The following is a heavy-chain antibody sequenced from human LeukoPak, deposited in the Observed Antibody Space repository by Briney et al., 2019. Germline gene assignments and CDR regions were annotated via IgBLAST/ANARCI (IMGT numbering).Heavy chain of an antibody. D-gene: IGHD1-26*01. Sequence: PGGSLRLSCAASGFTFSSYSMNWVRQAPGKGLEWVSYISSSSSTIYYADSVKGRFIISRDNAKNSLYLQMNSLRAEDTAVYYCAREVGASEFAYWGQGTLVTVSP. CDR2: ISSSSSTI. J-gene: IGHJ4*02. CDR1: GFTFSSYS. V-gene: IGHV3-48*04. CDR3: AREVGASEFAY.